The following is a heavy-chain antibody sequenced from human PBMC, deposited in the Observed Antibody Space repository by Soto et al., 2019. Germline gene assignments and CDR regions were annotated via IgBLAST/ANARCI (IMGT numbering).Heavy chain of an antibody. D-gene: IGHD3-9*01. CDR3: AKVPPVVRYFDWSMSWSGADLFDY. CDR1: GFTFSSYG. CDR2: ISYDGSNK. Sequence: GGSLRLSCAASGFTFSSYGMHWVRQAPGKGLEWVAVISYDGSNKYYADSVKGRFTISRDNSKNTLYLQMNSLRAEDTAVYYCAKVPPVVRYFDWSMSWSGADLFDYWGQGTLVTVSS. V-gene: IGHV3-30*18. J-gene: IGHJ4*02.